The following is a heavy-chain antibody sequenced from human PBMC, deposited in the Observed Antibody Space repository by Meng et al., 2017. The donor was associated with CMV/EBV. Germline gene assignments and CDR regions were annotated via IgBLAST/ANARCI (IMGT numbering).Heavy chain of an antibody. CDR1: GFTFSSYE. CDR3: ARVPYYDSSGYQTFFDF. CDR2: IRSSNSYV. V-gene: IGHV3-21*06. D-gene: IGHD3-22*01. J-gene: IGHJ4*02. Sequence: GGSLRLSCAASGFTFSSYEMNWVRQAPGRGLEWVSSIRSSNSYVYYVDSVKGRFTISRDNAKNSLYLQMNSLRAEDTAVYYCARVPYYDSSGYQTFFDFWGQGTLVTVSS.